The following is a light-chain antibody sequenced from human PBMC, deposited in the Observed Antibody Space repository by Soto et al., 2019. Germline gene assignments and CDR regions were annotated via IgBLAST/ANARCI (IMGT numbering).Light chain of an antibody. Sequence: SALTKPASVSGSPGQSITISCTGTSNDVGGYNYVSWHQQHPGKAPKLMIYDVSNRPSGVSNRFSGSKSGNTASLTISGLQAEDEADYYCSSYTTSSTVIFGGGTKLTVL. CDR2: DVS. CDR1: SNDVGGYNY. CDR3: SSYTTSSTVI. V-gene: IGLV2-14*01. J-gene: IGLJ2*01.